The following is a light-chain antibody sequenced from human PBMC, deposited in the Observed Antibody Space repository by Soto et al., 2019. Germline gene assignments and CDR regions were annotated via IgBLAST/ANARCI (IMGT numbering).Light chain of an antibody. V-gene: IGLV2-8*01. CDR2: EVS. Sequence: QSALTQPPSAPGSLGQSVTISCTGTSSDVGGYNYVSWYQQHPGKAPKFMIYEVSKRPSGVPDRFSGSKSGNTASLTVSGLQAEDEADYYCSSYAGSNNVVFGGGTKLTVL. CDR3: SSYAGSNNVV. J-gene: IGLJ2*01. CDR1: SSDVGGYNY.